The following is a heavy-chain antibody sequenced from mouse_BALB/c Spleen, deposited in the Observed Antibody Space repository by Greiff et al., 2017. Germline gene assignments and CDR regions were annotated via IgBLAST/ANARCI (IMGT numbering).Heavy chain of an antibody. V-gene: IGHV3-2*02. CDR1: GYSITSDYA. J-gene: IGHJ1*01. CDR3: ARDYGSSYGNFDV. D-gene: IGHD1-1*01. CDR2: ISYSGST. Sequence: VQLQQSGPGLVKPSQSLSLTCTVTGYSITSDYAWNWIRQFPGNKLEWMGYISYSGSTSYNPSLKSRISITRDTSKNQFFLQLNSVTTEDTATYYCARDYGSSYGNFDVWGAGTTVTVSS.